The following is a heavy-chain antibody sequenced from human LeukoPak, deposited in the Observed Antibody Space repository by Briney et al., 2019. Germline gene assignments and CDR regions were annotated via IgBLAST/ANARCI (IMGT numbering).Heavy chain of an antibody. CDR1: GFTFSSYA. CDR2: ISGSGGST. D-gene: IGHD4-17*01. V-gene: IGHV3-23*01. CDR3: AKDSDYGAPAWFDP. Sequence: GWSLRLSCAASGFTFSSYAMSWVRQAPGKGLEWVSAISGSGGSTYYADSVKGRFTISRDNSKTTLYLQMNSVGAEETAVYYCAKDSDYGAPAWFDPWGEGTLVTFSS. J-gene: IGHJ5*02.